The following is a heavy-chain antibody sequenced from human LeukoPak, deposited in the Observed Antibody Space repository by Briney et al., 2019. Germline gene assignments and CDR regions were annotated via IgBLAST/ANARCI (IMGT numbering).Heavy chain of an antibody. CDR2: ISAAGST. Sequence: GALRLSCAASGFTFNSYAMSWVRPAPGRGLEWVSTISAAGSTYYADSVKGRFTISRDNSKNTLYLQVNSLRAEDTATFYWARHIVGVTKGFDNWGQGTLVTVPS. V-gene: IGHV3-23*01. CDR3: ARHIVGVTKGFDN. J-gene: IGHJ4*02. CDR1: GFTFNSYA. D-gene: IGHD1-26*01.